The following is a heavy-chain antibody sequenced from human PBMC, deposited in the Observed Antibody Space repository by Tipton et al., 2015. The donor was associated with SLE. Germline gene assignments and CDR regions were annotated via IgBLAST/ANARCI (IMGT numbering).Heavy chain of an antibody. Sequence: SLRLSCAASGFTFSSYAMHWVRQAPGKGLEWVAVISYDGSNKYYADSVKGRFTISRDNSKNTLYLQMNSLRAEDTAVYYCARAETVTDAFDIWGQGTMVTVSS. V-gene: IGHV3-30*04. D-gene: IGHD1-1*01. CDR2: ISYDGSNK. CDR3: ARAETVTDAFDI. J-gene: IGHJ3*02. CDR1: GFTFSSYA.